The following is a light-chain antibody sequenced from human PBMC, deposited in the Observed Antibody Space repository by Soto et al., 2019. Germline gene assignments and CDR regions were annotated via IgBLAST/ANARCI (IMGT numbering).Light chain of an antibody. CDR3: QQYGSSPFT. J-gene: IGKJ3*01. CDR2: GAS. V-gene: IGKV3-20*01. Sequence: EIVLTQSPGTLSLSPGERATLSCRASQSVTSDHLAWYQQKPGQAPRLLMYGASSRAAGVPDRFSGSGSGTEFTLTISGLEPEDFAVYYCQQYGSSPFTFGPGTKVDI. CDR1: QSVTSDH.